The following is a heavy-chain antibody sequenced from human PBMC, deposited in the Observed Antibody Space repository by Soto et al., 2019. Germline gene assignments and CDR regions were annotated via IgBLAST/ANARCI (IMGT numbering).Heavy chain of an antibody. D-gene: IGHD6-13*01. J-gene: IGHJ1*01. CDR2: IWYDGSNK. CDR3: ATGGSSSWYKGEYLQH. Sequence: GGSLRLSCAASGFTFSSYGMHWVRQAPGKGLEWVAVIWYDGSNKYYADSVKGRFTISRDNSKNTLYLQMNSLRAEDTAVYYCATGGSSSWYKGEYLQHWGQGTLVTVYS. V-gene: IGHV3-33*01. CDR1: GFTFSSYG.